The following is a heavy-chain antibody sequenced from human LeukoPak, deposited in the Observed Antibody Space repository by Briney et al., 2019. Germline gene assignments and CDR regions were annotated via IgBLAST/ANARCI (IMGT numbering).Heavy chain of an antibody. CDR2: IKRKTDGGTT. CDR3: AKDLEQSGAGRTEWLFDL. V-gene: IGHV3-15*01. Sequence: GGSLILSCAASGFTFIKAWMSWVRQAPGKGLEWVGRIKRKTDGGTTDYAAPVKGRFTISRDDSKNTLYLQMSSLRADDTAFYYCAKDLEQSGAGRTEWLFDLWGRGTLVTVSS. D-gene: IGHD6-19*01. CDR1: GFTFIKAW. J-gene: IGHJ2*01.